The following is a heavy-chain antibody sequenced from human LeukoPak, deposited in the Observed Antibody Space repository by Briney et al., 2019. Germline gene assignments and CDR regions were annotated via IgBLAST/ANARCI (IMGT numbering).Heavy chain of an antibody. Sequence: SETLSLTCTVSGGSISSYYWSWIRQPPGKGLEWIGYIYYSGSTNYNPSLKSRVTISVDTSKNQFSLKLSSVTAADTAVYYCARQGAYGYYGYWGQGTLVTVSS. J-gene: IGHJ4*02. V-gene: IGHV4-59*08. CDR1: GGSISSYY. CDR3: ARQGAYGYYGY. CDR2: IYYSGST. D-gene: IGHD4-17*01.